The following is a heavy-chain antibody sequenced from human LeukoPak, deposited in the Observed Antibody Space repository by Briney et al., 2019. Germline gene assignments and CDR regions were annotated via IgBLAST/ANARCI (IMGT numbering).Heavy chain of an antibody. D-gene: IGHD2-2*01. J-gene: IGHJ4*02. V-gene: IGHV3-53*01. Sequence: PGGSLRLSCAASGFTVSSNYMSWVRQAPGKGLEWASVIYSGGSTYYADSVKGRFTISRDNSKNTLYLQMNSLRAEDTAVYYCASQVVPAAIFDYWGQGTLVTVSS. CDR2: IYSGGST. CDR1: GFTVSSNY. CDR3: ASQVVPAAIFDY.